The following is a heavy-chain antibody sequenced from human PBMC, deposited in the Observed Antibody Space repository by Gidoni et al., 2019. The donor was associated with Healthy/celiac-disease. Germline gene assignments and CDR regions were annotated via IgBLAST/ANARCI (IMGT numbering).Heavy chain of an antibody. CDR2: ISSSSSYT. Sequence: QVQLVESGGGLVKPGGSLRLSCAASGFTFSDYYMSWIRQAPGKGLEWVSYISSSSSYTNYADSVKGRFTISRDNAKNSLYLQMNSLRAEDTAVYYCAKADYCSGGSCYSSWYFDLWGRGTLVTVSS. V-gene: IGHV3-11*05. J-gene: IGHJ2*01. CDR3: AKADYCSGGSCYSSWYFDL. CDR1: GFTFSDYY. D-gene: IGHD2-15*01.